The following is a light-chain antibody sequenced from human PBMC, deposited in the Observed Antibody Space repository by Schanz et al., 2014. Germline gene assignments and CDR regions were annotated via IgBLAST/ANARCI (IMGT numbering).Light chain of an antibody. V-gene: IGLV2-14*01. CDR3: SSYTNSSTV. Sequence: SALTQPASVSGSPGQSITISCTGTSSDVGGYNYVSWYQQHPGKAPKFMIYDVSNRPSGVSNRFSGSKSGSTASLTISGLQAEDEADYYCSSYTNSSTVFGTGTKVTVL. J-gene: IGLJ1*01. CDR1: SSDVGGYNY. CDR2: DVS.